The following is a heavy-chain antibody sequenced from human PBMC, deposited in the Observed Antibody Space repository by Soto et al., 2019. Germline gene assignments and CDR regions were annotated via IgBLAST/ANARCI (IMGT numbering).Heavy chain of an antibody. CDR2: ISAYNGNT. J-gene: IGHJ6*02. CDR1: GYTFTRYG. V-gene: IGHV1-18*01. Sequence: QVQLVQSGAEVKKPGASVKVSCKASGYTFTRYGISWVRQAPGQELEWMGWISAYNGNTKYAQKRKGRVTMTTAASTSTAYMELRSLRSDDTAVYYCARDAVASSGYYPYYYYGMDVWGQGTTVTVSS. D-gene: IGHD3-22*01. CDR3: ARDAVASSGYYPYYYYGMDV.